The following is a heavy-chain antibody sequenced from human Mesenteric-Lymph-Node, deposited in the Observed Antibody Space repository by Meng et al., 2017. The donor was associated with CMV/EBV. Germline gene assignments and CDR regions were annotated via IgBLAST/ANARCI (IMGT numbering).Heavy chain of an antibody. CDR2: IFHDGSNE. J-gene: IGHJ4*02. CDR1: STYA. D-gene: IGHD2-2*01. CDR3: ARDWRVAGYCSSISCSTSGYLDH. V-gene: IGHV3-30-3*01. Sequence: STYAIHWVRQAPGKGLEWVAIIFHDGSNEDLADSVKGRFTISRDNSKSTLYLQMNSLRVEDSAIYYCARDWRVAGYCSSISCSTSGYLDHGGQGTLVTVS.